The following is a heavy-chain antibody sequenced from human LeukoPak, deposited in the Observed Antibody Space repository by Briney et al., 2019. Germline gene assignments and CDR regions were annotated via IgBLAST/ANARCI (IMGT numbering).Heavy chain of an antibody. CDR3: AREGISGYGGAFDN. CDR2: INTNTGNP. J-gene: IGHJ4*02. CDR1: GYTFTDYA. D-gene: IGHD5-12*01. V-gene: IGHV7-4-1*02. Sequence: ASGKVSCKASGYTFTDYAMNWVRRAPGQGLEWMGWINTNTGNPTYAPDFTGRFVFSLDTSVSTAYLQIRSLKADDTAVYYCAREGISGYGGAFDNWGQGSLVTVSS.